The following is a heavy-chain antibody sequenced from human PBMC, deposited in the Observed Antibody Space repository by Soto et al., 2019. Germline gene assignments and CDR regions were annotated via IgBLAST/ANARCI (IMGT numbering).Heavy chain of an antibody. CDR1: CHAVPSATRP. V-gene: IGHV4-30-2*01. CDR2: IDHSGST. CDR3: ARAVYCTNGFCFPNWLDP. D-gene: IGHD2-8*01. J-gene: IGHJ5*02. Sequence: PSGTPSLSRRVPCHAVPSATRPSCWSRRQPWKVLEWIGHIDHSGSTQYNPSLDNRVSISADMSKNQFSLHLTSVTAADTAVYFCARAVYCTNGFCFPNWLDPWGQGILVTVSS.